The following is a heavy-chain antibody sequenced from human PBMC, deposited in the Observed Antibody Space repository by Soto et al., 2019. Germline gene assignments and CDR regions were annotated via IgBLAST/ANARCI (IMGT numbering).Heavy chain of an antibody. CDR1: GFTFSSYG. CDR2: ISYDGSNK. V-gene: IGHV3-30*18. Sequence: GGSLRLSCAASGFTFSSYGMHWVRQAPGKGLEWVAVISYDGSNKYYADSVKGRFTISRDNSKNTLYLQMNSLRAEDTAVYYCANEFEALPSMVAAAGTLDYWGQGTLVTVSS. CDR3: ANEFEALPSMVAAAGTLDY. J-gene: IGHJ4*02. D-gene: IGHD6-13*01.